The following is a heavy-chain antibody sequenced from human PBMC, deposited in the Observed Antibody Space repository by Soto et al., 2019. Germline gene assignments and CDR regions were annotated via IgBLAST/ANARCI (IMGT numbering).Heavy chain of an antibody. V-gene: IGHV1-3*01. D-gene: IGHD3-22*01. CDR3: ASPAGSGYYYALQH. CDR1: GYTFTSYA. Sequence: ASVKVCCKASGYTFTSYAMHWVRRDPGQRLEWMGWINAGNGNTKYSQKFQGRVTITRDTSASTAYMELSSLRSEDTAVYYCASPAGSGYYYALQHWGQGTLVTVSS. J-gene: IGHJ1*01. CDR2: INAGNGNT.